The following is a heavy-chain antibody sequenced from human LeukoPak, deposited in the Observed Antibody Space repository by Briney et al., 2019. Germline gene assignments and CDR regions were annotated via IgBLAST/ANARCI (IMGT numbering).Heavy chain of an antibody. CDR3: AREGSPTETRPPYYYGMDV. V-gene: IGHV3-30-3*01. CDR1: GFTFSSYA. Sequence: GGSLRLSCAASGFTFSSYAMHWVRQAPGKGLEWVTVISYDGSNKYYADSVKGRFTISRDNSKNTLYLQMNSLRAEDTAVYYCAREGSPTETRPPYYYGMDVWGQGTTVTVSS. J-gene: IGHJ6*02. CDR2: ISYDGSNK. D-gene: IGHD4-17*01.